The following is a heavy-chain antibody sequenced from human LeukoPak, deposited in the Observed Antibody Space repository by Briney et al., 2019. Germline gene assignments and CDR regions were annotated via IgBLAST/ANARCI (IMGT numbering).Heavy chain of an antibody. Sequence: VASVKVSCKASGYTFTSYDINWVRQATGQGLEWMGRMNPNSGNTGYAQKFQGRVTMTRNTSISTAYMELSSLRSENTAVYYCARVRKCSGGSCYRVGSNWFDPWGQGTLVTVSS. CDR1: GYTFTSYD. CDR2: MNPNSGNT. V-gene: IGHV1-8*01. J-gene: IGHJ5*02. CDR3: ARVRKCSGGSCYRVGSNWFDP. D-gene: IGHD2-15*01.